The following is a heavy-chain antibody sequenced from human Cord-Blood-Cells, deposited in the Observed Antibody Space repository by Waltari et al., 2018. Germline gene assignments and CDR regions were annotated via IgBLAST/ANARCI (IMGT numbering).Heavy chain of an antibody. J-gene: IGHJ6*02. CDR1: GGTFSSYA. CDR2: IIPIFGTA. Sequence: QVQLVQSGAEVKKPGSSVKVSCKASGGTFSSYAISWVRPAPGQGLEWMGGIIPIFGTANYAQKFQGRVTITADESTSTAYMELSSLRSEDTAVYYCAAGYYYDSSGYYYGMDVWGQGTTVTVSS. D-gene: IGHD3-22*01. V-gene: IGHV1-69*01. CDR3: AAGYYYDSSGYYYGMDV.